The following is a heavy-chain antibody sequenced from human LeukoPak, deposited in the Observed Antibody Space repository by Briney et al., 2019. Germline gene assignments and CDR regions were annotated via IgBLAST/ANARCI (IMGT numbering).Heavy chain of an antibody. CDR3: AIHIVVVPAAKKKNWFDP. Sequence: SEALSLTCTVSGVSLNNHFLNWLRQPPGKGLEWVGEINHSGSTNYNPSLKSRVTISVDTYKNQFSLKLSSVTAADTAVYYCAIHIVVVPAAKKKNWFDPWGQGTLVTVSS. J-gene: IGHJ5*02. V-gene: IGHV4-34*01. CDR2: INHSGST. D-gene: IGHD2-2*01. CDR1: GVSLNNHF.